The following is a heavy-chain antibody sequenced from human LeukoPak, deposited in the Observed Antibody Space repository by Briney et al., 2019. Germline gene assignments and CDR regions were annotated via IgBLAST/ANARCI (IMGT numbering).Heavy chain of an antibody. D-gene: IGHD3-10*01. CDR3: ARETKLVRGVMYIGY. CDR1: GGSISSYY. CDR2: IYTSGST. J-gene: IGHJ4*02. V-gene: IGHV4-4*07. Sequence: ASETLSLTCTVSGGSISSYYWSWIRQPAGKGLEWIGRIYTSGSTNYNPSLKSRVTMSVDTSKNQFSLKLSSVTAADTAVYYCARETKLVRGVMYIGYWGQGTLVTVSS.